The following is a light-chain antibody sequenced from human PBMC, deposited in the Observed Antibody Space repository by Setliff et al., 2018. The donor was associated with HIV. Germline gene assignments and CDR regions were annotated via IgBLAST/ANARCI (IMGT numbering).Light chain of an antibody. CDR2: DVS. V-gene: IGLV2-14*01. Sequence: QSVLTQPASVSGSPGQSITISCTGTSSDVGGYNYVSWYQQHSGKAPKLMIYDVSKRPSGVSNRFSGSKSGNTASLTISGLQAEDEADYYCSSYTSSSTVVFGGGTK. CDR3: SSYTSSSTVV. J-gene: IGLJ2*01. CDR1: SSDVGGYNY.